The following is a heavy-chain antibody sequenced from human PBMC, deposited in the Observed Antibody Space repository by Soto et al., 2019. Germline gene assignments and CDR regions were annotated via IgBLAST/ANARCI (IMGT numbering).Heavy chain of an antibody. D-gene: IGHD3-22*01. CDR2: ISYDGSNK. CDR1: GFTFSNYG. Sequence: GGSLRLSCADSGFTFSNYGMHWARQAPGKGLEWVAAISYDGSNKYYADSVEGRFTISRDNSRSTVYLQMNSLRAEDTAIYYCAKDTYYYDSSGYYVFDYWGPGALVTVSS. J-gene: IGHJ4*02. V-gene: IGHV3-30*18. CDR3: AKDTYYYDSSGYYVFDY.